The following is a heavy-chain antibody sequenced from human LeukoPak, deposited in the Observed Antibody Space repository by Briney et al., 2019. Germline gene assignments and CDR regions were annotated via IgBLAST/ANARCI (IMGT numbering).Heavy chain of an antibody. J-gene: IGHJ6*02. CDR1: GFTFSSYS. V-gene: IGHV3-21*01. CDR2: ISSSSSYI. CDR3: ARDGSYYYGMDV. Sequence: GGPLRLSCAASGFTFSSYSMNWVRQAPGKGLEWVSSISSSSSYIYYADSVKGRFTISRDNAKNSLYLQMNSLRAEDTAVYYCARDGSYYYGMDVWGQGTTVTVSS.